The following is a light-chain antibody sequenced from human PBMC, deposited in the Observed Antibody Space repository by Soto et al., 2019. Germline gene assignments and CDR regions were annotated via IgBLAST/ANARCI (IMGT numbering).Light chain of an antibody. CDR2: GAS. V-gene: IGKV3-15*01. J-gene: IGKJ5*01. CDR3: QQYHNWPPIT. Sequence: EIVLTQSPVTLSLSPWGRATLSCRASQSVSNKLAWYQQKPGQAPRLLIYGASTRAAGIPARFSGSGSGTDFTLTISSLQSEDFALYFCQQYHNWPPITFGQGTRLEIK. CDR1: QSVSNK.